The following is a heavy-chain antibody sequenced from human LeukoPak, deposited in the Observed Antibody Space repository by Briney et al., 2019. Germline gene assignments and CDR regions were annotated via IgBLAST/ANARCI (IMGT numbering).Heavy chain of an antibody. CDR2: ISAYNGNT. Sequence: GASMKVSCKASGYTFTSYGISWVRQAPGQGLEWMGWISAYNGNTNYAQKLQGRVTMTTDTSTSTAYMELRSLRSDDTAVYYCARGPGSSWYDGWFDPWGQGTLVTVSS. CDR3: ARGPGSSWYDGWFDP. V-gene: IGHV1-18*01. D-gene: IGHD6-13*01. J-gene: IGHJ5*02. CDR1: GYTFTSYG.